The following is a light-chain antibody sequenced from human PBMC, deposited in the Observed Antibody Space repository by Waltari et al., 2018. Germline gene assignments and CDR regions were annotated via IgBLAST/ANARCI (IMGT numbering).Light chain of an antibody. Sequence: DIQMTQSPSTLSASVGDRVIITCRASQSISSWLAWYQQKPGKAPKLLIYKASNLESGVPSRFSGNGSGTAFTLTISSLQPDDFATYYCQQYDTYWTFGQGTKVDIK. V-gene: IGKV1-5*03. CDR2: KAS. CDR3: QQYDTYWT. CDR1: QSISSW. J-gene: IGKJ1*01.